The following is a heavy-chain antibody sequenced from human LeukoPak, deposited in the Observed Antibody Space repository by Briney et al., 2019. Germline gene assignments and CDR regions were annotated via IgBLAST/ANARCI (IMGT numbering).Heavy chain of an antibody. V-gene: IGHV4-39*07. D-gene: IGHD6-19*01. CDR2: IYYSGST. CDR1: GGSISSSSYY. Sequence: SETLSLTCTVSGGSISSSSYYWGWIRQPPGKGLEWIGSIYYSGSTYYNPSLKSRATISVDTSKNQFSLKLSSVTAADTAVYYCARVGPVAGGYYYYYMDVWGKGTTVTVSS. J-gene: IGHJ6*03. CDR3: ARVGPVAGGYYYYYMDV.